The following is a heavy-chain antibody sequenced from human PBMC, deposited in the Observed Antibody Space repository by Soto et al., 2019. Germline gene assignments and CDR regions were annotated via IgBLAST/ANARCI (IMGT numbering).Heavy chain of an antibody. CDR3: AKEDYSSSLYYFEY. Sequence: EVQLLESGGDLAQPGGSLRLSCAASGFSFSSYAMSWVRQAPGKGLEWVSSLSASSGSTYYADSVEGRFTISRDNSMNTLYLHMNGLRAEDTAVYYCAKEDYSSSLYYFEYWGQGTLVTVSS. V-gene: IGHV3-23*01. J-gene: IGHJ4*02. CDR2: LSASSGST. CDR1: GFSFSSYA. D-gene: IGHD6-13*01.